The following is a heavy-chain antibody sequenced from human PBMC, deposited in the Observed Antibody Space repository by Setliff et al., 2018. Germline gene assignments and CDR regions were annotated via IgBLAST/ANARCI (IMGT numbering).Heavy chain of an antibody. V-gene: IGHV5-51*01. D-gene: IGHD3-22*01. CDR3: ARQARGYYYDSSGYYRASPGYYYMDV. CDR2: IYPGDSDT. J-gene: IGHJ6*03. CDR1: GYSFTSYW. Sequence: PGASLKISCKGSGYSFTSYWIGWVRQMPGKGLEWMGIIYPGDSDTRYSPSFQGQVTISADKSIRTDYLQWSSLKASDTAMYYCARQARGYYYDSSGYYRASPGYYYMDVWGEGTTVTVSS.